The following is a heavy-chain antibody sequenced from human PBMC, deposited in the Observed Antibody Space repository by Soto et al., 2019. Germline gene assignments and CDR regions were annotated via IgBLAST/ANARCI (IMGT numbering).Heavy chain of an antibody. CDR3: AKAAGSWPNFFDY. V-gene: IGHV3-30*18. J-gene: IGHJ4*02. Sequence: QVQLVESGGGVVQPGRSLRLSCAASGFTFSSYGMHWVRQAPGKGLEWVAVMSYDGSNKYYADSVKGRFTISRDNSKNTLYLQMNSLRAEDTAVYYCAKAAGSWPNFFDYWGQGTLVTVSS. CDR2: MSYDGSNK. D-gene: IGHD6-13*01. CDR1: GFTFSSYG.